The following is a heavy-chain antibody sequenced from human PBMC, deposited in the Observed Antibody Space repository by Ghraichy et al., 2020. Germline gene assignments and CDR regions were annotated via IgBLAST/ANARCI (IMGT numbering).Heavy chain of an antibody. CDR1: GYTFTSYD. D-gene: IGHD2-2*01. V-gene: IGHV1-8*01. Sequence: ASVKVSCKASGYTFTSYDINWVRQATGQGLEWMGWMNPNSGNTGYAQKFQGRVTMTRNTSISTAYMELSSLRSEDTAVYYCARDAPVPAAQPDYYYYGMDVWGQGTTVTVSS. J-gene: IGHJ6*02. CDR3: ARDAPVPAAQPDYYYYGMDV. CDR2: MNPNSGNT.